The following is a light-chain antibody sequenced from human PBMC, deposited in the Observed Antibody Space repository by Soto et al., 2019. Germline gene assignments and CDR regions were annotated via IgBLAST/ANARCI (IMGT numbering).Light chain of an antibody. V-gene: IGKV3-11*01. Sequence: EIVLTQSPATLSLSPGERATLSCRSSRSVSRYLAWYQQKPGQAPRLLIFDASNRATGIPARFSGSGSGTEFTLTISSLEPEDFAVYYCQQRSNWPPEITFGQGTRLEIK. CDR2: DAS. CDR1: RSVSRY. CDR3: QQRSNWPPEIT. J-gene: IGKJ5*01.